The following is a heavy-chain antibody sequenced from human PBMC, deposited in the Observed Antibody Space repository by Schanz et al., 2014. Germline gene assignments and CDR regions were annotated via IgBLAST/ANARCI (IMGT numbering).Heavy chain of an antibody. J-gene: IGHJ4*02. Sequence: QVQLVQSGAEVKKPGASMKVSCKASGRTFIVYHVLHWARQAPGQGLEWMGRISPNSGDTHSAQKFQGRVTMTWDRSISTANMELSSLRSDYTPVYYCVRDGDERLVVSFDQWGQGTLVSVSS. V-gene: IGHV1-2*06. CDR2: ISPNSGDT. CDR1: GRTFIVYH. D-gene: IGHD2-2*01. CDR3: VRDGDERLVVSFDQ.